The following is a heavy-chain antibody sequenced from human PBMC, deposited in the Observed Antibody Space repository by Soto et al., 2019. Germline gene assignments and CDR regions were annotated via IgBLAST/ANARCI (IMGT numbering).Heavy chain of an antibody. J-gene: IGHJ6*02. D-gene: IGHD1-26*01. V-gene: IGHV1-18*01. CDR2: ISAYNGNT. CDR3: VRVAGSGSPGDYYYYGMDV. CDR1: GYTFTSYG. Sequence: GASVKVSCKASGYTFTSYGISWVRQAPGQGLEWMGWISAYNGNTNYAQKLQGRVTMTTDTSTSTAYMELRSLRSDDTAVYYCVRVAGSGSPGDYYYYGMDVWGQGTAVTVSS.